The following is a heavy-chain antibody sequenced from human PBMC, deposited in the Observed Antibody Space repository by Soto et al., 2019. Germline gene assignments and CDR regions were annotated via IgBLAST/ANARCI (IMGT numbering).Heavy chain of an antibody. V-gene: IGHV1-2*02. J-gene: IGHJ6*02. CDR2: INPNSGDT. Sequence: GXSVKVSCKASGYTFTGYYMHWVRQVPGQGLEWMGWINPNSGDTKYVQEFQGRVTMTRDTSISTAYMELSRLRSDDTAVYYCASFLCSSSSRYLFYGMDAWGQGPTVTVSS. CDR3: ASFLCSSSSRYLFYGMDA. CDR1: GYTFTGYY. D-gene: IGHD2-15*01.